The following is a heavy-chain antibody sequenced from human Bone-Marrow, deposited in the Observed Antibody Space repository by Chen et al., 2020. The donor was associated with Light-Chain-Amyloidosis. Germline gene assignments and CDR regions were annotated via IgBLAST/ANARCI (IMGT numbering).Heavy chain of an antibody. CDR3: ARREKPLPVPIGYYHYYMDV. CDR2: ICASAFCSQ. CDR1: GFTFDKYA. J-gene: IGHJ6*03. Sequence: EGQLMESGGGLVQPGGSLRLSCVASGFTFDKYAMSWVRQAPGKGLEWVSLICASAFCSQYYGGFVPGRFPISRGKSQGNLYLEINNLRAEDTAVYYCARREKPLPVPIGYYHYYMDVWGKGTTVTVSS. V-gene: IGHV3-23*01.